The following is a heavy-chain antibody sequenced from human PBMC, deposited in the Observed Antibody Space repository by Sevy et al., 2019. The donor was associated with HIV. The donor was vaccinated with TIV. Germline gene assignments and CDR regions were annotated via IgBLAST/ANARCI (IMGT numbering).Heavy chain of an antibody. CDR2: ISFDASNK. CDR1: GFTCSRYS. J-gene: IGHJ1*01. D-gene: IGHD1-1*01. Sequence: GGSLRLSCAASGFTCSRYSMHWVRQAPGKGLEWVATISFDASNKHYADSVKGRFTISRDKFQNSLFLQMNSLRPEDTAVYYCALERLSSDVAEYFQNWGQGTLVTVSS. CDR3: ALERLSSDVAEYFQN. V-gene: IGHV3-30*04.